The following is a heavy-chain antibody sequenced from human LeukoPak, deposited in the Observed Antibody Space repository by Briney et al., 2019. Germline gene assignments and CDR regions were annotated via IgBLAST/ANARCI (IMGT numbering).Heavy chain of an antibody. V-gene: IGHV3-23*01. CDR2: ISGSGGST. Sequence: GGSLRLSCAASGFTFSSYAMSWVRQAPGKGLEWVSAISGSGGSTYYADSVKGRFTISRDNSKNTLYLQMNSLRAEDTAVYYCAKSRTYYYDSSGYHAFDIWGQGTMVTVSS. J-gene: IGHJ3*02. CDR1: GFTFSSYA. CDR3: AKSRTYYYDSSGYHAFDI. D-gene: IGHD3-22*01.